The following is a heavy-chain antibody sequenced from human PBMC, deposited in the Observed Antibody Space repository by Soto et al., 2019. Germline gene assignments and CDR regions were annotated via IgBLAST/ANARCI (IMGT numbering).Heavy chain of an antibody. CDR3: ARDSLGPSIVVAEFDY. CDR1: GVTFSRYA. J-gene: IGHJ4*02. CDR2: ISYDGSNK. Sequence: RGSLRLSWAGSGVTFSRYAMHWVRQAPGKGLEWVAVISYDGSNKYYADSVKGRFTISRDNSKNTLYLQMNSLRAEDTAVYYCARDSLGPSIVVAEFDYWGQGP. D-gene: IGHD3-22*01. V-gene: IGHV3-30-3*01.